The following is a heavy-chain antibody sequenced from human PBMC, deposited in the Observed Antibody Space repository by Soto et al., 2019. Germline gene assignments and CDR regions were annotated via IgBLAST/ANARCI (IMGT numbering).Heavy chain of an antibody. D-gene: IGHD6-19*01. J-gene: IGHJ4*02. V-gene: IGHV1-18*01. CDR3: ARCPKRYSSGWYEIFYYFDY. CDR1: GYTFTSYG. Sequence: GASVKVSCKASGYTFTSYGISWVRQAPGQGLEWMGWISAYNGNTNYAQKLQGRVTMTTDTSTSTAYMELRSLRSDDTAVYYCARCPKRYSSGWYEIFYYFDYWGQGTLVTVS. CDR2: ISAYNGNT.